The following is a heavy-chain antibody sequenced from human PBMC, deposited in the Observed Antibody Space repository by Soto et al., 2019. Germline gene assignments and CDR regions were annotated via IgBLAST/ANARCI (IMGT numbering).Heavy chain of an antibody. D-gene: IGHD3-3*01. J-gene: IGHJ6*03. CDR3: ARAPTYYDFWSGYYRGPTDRNYYYYYYMDV. CDR2: IYSGGST. V-gene: IGHV3-66*01. CDR1: GFTVSSNY. Sequence: GGSLRLSCAASGFTVSSNYMSWVRQAPGKGLEWVSVIYSGGSTYYADSVKGRFTISRDNSKNTLYLQMNSLRAEDTAVYYCARAPTYYDFWSGYYRGPTDRNYYYYYYMDVWGKGTTVTVSS.